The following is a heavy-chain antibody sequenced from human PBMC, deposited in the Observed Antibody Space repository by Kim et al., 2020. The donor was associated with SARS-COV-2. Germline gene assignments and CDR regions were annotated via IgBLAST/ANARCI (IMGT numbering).Heavy chain of an antibody. D-gene: IGHD3-9*01. CDR2: IXXSGGXX. CDR3: AXXVIXDYDIXXGYYXXDGXXVMXXXV. V-gene: IGHV1-46*01. CDR1: GYTFTSYY. Sequence: ASVKVSCKASGYTFTSYYMHWVRQAPGQGLEXXGIIXXSGGXXSYAQKFQGRVTXXXDTXTSTXXMELXXLRSXDTAXXYCAXXVIXDYDIXXGYYXXDGXXVMXXXVWXXXTTVXVS. J-gene: IGHJ6*01.